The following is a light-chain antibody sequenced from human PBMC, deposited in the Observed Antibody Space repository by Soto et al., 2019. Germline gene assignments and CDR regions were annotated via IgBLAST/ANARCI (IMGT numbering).Light chain of an antibody. J-gene: IGLJ1*01. CDR2: DVS. V-gene: IGLV2-14*01. Sequence: QSVLTQPASVSGSPGQSITISCTGASSDVGAYDYVSWYQQHPGKAPKLMIFDVSNRPSGVSNRFSGSKSGNTASLTISGLQAEDEADYYCSSYTSTRTGVFGTGTMVTVL. CDR3: SSYTSTRTGV. CDR1: SSDVGAYDY.